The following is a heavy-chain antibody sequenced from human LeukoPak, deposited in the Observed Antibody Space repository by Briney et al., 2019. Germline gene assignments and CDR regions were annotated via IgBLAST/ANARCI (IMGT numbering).Heavy chain of an antibody. V-gene: IGHV4-39*01. CDR1: GGSISSSSYY. D-gene: IGHD3-22*01. CDR3: ARSFRDSSGYYSNFDY. J-gene: IGHJ4*02. CDR2: IYYSGST. Sequence: SETLSLTCTVSGGSISSSSYYWGWLRQPPGKGLEWIGSIYYSGSTYYNPSLKSRVTISVDTSKNQFSLKLSSVTAADTAVYYCARSFRDSSGYYSNFDYWGQGTLVTVSS.